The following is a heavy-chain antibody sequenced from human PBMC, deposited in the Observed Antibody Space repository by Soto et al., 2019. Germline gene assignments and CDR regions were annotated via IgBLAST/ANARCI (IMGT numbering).Heavy chain of an antibody. CDR2: ISAYNGNT. V-gene: IGHV1-18*01. Sequence: ASVKVSCKASGYTFTSYGISWVRQAPGQGLEWMGWISAYNGNTSYAQKLQGRVTMTTDTSTSTAYMELRSLRSDDTAVYYCARVGYYDSSGYYPNYWYFDLWGRGTLVTVS. CDR3: ARVGYYDSSGYYPNYWYFDL. CDR1: GYTFTSYG. D-gene: IGHD3-22*01. J-gene: IGHJ2*01.